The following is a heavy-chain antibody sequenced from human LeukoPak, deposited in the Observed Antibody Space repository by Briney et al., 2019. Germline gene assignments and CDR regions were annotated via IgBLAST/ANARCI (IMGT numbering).Heavy chain of an antibody. Sequence: PGGSLKLSCAASGFTFSGSAMHWVRQASGKGLEWVGRIRSKANSYATAYAASVKGRFTISRDGSKNTAYLQMNSLKTEDTAVYYCTRKRDYGDYDYYYYYGMDVWGQGTTVTVSS. CDR2: IRSKANSYAT. J-gene: IGHJ6*02. CDR3: TRKRDYGDYDYYYYYGMDV. D-gene: IGHD4-17*01. CDR1: GFTFSGSA. V-gene: IGHV3-73*01.